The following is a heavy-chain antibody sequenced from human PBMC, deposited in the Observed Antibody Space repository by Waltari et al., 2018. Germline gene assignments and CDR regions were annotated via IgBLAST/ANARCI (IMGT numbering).Heavy chain of an antibody. J-gene: IGHJ4*02. CDR2: IYRSGTT. Sequence: QVQLQESGPGLVRPSEILSLTCGVSGYSISSGYYWGWIRQPPGKGLEWIGSIYRSGTTYYHPSLESRVTRSVDTSKNQFSLKMSPVTAADTAVYYCTRRYTRRDYSPFDFWGQGTLVTVSS. V-gene: IGHV4-38-2*01. CDR3: TRRYTRRDYSPFDF. D-gene: IGHD4-4*01. CDR1: GYSISSGYY.